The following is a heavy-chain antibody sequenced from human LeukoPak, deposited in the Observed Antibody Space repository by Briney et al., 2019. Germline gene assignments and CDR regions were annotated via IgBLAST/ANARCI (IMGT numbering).Heavy chain of an antibody. V-gene: IGHV1-18*01. CDR2: ISAYNGNT. CDR1: GYTFTSYG. D-gene: IGHD3-9*01. CDR3: ARTGDILTGYHNWFDP. J-gene: IGHJ5*02. Sequence: GASVKVSCKASGYTFTSYGISWLRQAPGQGLEWMGWISAYNGNTNYAQKLQGRVTMTTDTSTSTAYMELRSLRSDDTAVYYCARTGDILTGYHNWFDPWGQGTLVTVSS.